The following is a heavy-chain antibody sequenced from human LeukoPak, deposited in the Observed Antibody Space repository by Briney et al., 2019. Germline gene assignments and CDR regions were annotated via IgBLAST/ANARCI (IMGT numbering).Heavy chain of an antibody. CDR2: INHSGST. D-gene: IGHD6-13*01. V-gene: IGHV4-34*01. Sequence: PSETLSLTCAVYGGSFSGYYWSWIRQPPGKGLEWIGEINHSGSTSYNPSLKSRVTISVDTSKNQFSLKLSSVTAADTAVYYCARGDYSSSWPIDYWGQGTLVSVSS. CDR1: GGSFSGYY. CDR3: ARGDYSSSWPIDY. J-gene: IGHJ4*02.